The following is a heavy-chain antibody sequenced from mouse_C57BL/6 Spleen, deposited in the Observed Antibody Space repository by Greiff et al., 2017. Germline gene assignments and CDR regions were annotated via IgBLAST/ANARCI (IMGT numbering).Heavy chain of an antibody. CDR2: ISYDGSN. J-gene: IGHJ3*01. CDR3: AREEDYDYPWFAY. D-gene: IGHD2-4*01. V-gene: IGHV3-6*01. Sequence: EVKLMESGPGLVKPSQSLSLTCSVTGYSITSGYYWNWIRQFPGNKLEWMGYISYDGSNNYNPSLKNRISITRDTSKNQFFLKLNSVTTEDTATYYCAREEDYDYPWFAYWGQGTLVTVSA. CDR1: GYSITSGYY.